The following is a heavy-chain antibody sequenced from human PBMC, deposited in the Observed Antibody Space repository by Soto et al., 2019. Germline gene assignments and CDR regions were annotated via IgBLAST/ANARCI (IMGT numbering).Heavy chain of an antibody. CDR2: ISSSSTTI. Sequence: EVQLVESGGGLAQPGGSLRLSCAASGFTLSSYSMNWVRQAPGKGLEWVSYISSSSTTIYYADSVKGRFTISRDNAKNSLYLQMNSLRDEDTAVYYCARDPFPGNRNFGLYFDYWGQGTLVTVSS. CDR3: ARDPFPGNRNFGLYFDY. J-gene: IGHJ4*02. V-gene: IGHV3-48*02. CDR1: GFTLSSYS. D-gene: IGHD1-7*01.